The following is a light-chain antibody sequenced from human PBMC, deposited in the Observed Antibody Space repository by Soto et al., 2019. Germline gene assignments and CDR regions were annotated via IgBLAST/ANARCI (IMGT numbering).Light chain of an antibody. CDR3: QQRSNWPPIT. Sequence: EIVLTQSPATLSLSPGERATLSCRASQSVKTFLFWYQQRPGQAPRLLIHDASHRAAGIPARFSGSGFGTDFTLTISSLEPEDAAVYYCQQRSNWPPITFGQGTRLEIK. CDR1: QSVKTF. CDR2: DAS. J-gene: IGKJ5*01. V-gene: IGKV3-11*01.